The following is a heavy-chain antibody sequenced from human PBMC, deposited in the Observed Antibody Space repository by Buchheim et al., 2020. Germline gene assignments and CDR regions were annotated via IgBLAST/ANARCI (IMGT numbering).Heavy chain of an antibody. J-gene: IGHJ6*02. CDR1: GFTFSSYA. D-gene: IGHD4-23*01. CDR3: AKGGLYGGNSVLLYYYGMDV. CDR2: ISGSGGST. V-gene: IGHV3-23*01. Sequence: EVQLLESGGGLVQPGGSLRLSCAASGFTFSSYAMSWVRQAPGKGLEWVSAISGSGGSTYYADSVKGRFTISRDNSKRTRDLQRNSLRAEYTAVYYCAKGGLYGGNSVLLYYYGMDVWGQGTT.